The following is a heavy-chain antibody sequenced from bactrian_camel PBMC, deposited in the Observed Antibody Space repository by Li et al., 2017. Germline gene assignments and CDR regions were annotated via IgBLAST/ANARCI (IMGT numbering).Heavy chain of an antibody. CDR2: IGTRGGST. Sequence: QVQLVESGGGSVQAGETLRLSCERSGFTFADSDMAWYRQAPGKEREGIAAIGTRGGSTFYIDSVKVRFTISRDNAKNTLYLQLTSLKNEDTAMYFCAKDEGSTGWGPSNSWGQGTQVTVS. CDR1: GFTFADSD. CDR3: AKDEGSTGWGPSNS. D-gene: IGHD5*01. V-gene: IGHV3S63*01. J-gene: IGHJ6*01.